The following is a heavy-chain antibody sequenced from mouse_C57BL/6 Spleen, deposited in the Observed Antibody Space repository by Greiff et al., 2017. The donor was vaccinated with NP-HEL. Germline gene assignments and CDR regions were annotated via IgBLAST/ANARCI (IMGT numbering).Heavy chain of an antibody. V-gene: IGHV1-7*01. CDR2: INPSSGYT. J-gene: IGHJ3*01. CDR1: GYTFTSYW. CDR3: ARDSSGYVAY. D-gene: IGHD3-2*02. Sequence: VKLMESGAELAQPGASVKLSCKASGYTFTSYWLHWVQQRPGPGLEWIGYINPSSGYTKYNQKFKDKATLTADKSSSTAYMQLSSLTYEDSAVYYCARDSSGYVAYWGQGTLVTVSA.